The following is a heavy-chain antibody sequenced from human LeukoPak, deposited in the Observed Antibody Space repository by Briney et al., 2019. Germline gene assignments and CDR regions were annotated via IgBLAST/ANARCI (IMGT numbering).Heavy chain of an antibody. CDR3: AREGGGIRSKTTFDY. Sequence: PSQTLSLTCTVSGGSISSGSYYWSWIRQPAGKGLEWIGRIYTSGSTNYNPSLKSRVTISVDTSKNQFSLKLSSVTAADTAVYYCAREGGGIRSKTTFDYWGQGTLVTVSS. D-gene: IGHD1/OR15-1a*01. CDR2: IYTSGST. V-gene: IGHV4-61*02. CDR1: GGSISSGSYY. J-gene: IGHJ4*02.